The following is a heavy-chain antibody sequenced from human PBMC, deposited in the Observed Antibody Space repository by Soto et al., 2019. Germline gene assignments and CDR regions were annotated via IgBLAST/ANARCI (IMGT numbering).Heavy chain of an antibody. CDR1: GFTFDDYG. V-gene: IGHV3-20*01. CDR2: INWNGGST. CDR3: ARGASLRYSLSPDYYYMDV. D-gene: IGHD3-9*01. J-gene: IGHJ6*03. Sequence: GGSLRLSCAASGFTFDDYGMSWVRQAPGKGLEWVSGINWNGGSTGYADSVKGRFTISRDNAKNSLYLQMNNLRAEDTDLYHCARGASLRYSLSPDYYYMDVWGKGTTVTVSS.